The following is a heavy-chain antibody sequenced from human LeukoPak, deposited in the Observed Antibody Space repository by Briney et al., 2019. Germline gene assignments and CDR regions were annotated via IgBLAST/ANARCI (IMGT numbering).Heavy chain of an antibody. V-gene: IGHV3-74*01. CDR2: INSDESST. J-gene: IGHJ4*02. CDR1: GFTFSTYW. D-gene: IGHD2-15*01. CDR3: AKSRRAYCSGGSCFGLWDY. Sequence: GGSLRLSCAASGFTFSTYWMHWVRQAPGKGLVWVSRINSDESSTTYADSVKGQFTISRDNAKNTLYLQMNSLRAEDTAVYYCAKSRRAYCSGGSCFGLWDYWGQGTLVTVSS.